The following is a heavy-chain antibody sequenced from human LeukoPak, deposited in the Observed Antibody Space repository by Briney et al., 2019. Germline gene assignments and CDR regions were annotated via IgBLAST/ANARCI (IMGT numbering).Heavy chain of an antibody. CDR3: AVTPSPYSSGWYGFDY. D-gene: IGHD6-19*01. CDR2: IYTSGST. V-gene: IGHV4-4*07. Sequence: SETLSLTCTVSGGSISSYYWSWIRQPAGKGLEWIGRIYTSGSTNYNPSLKSRVTMSVDTSKNQFSLKLSSVTAADTAVYYCAVTPSPYSSGWYGFDYWGQGTLVTVSP. J-gene: IGHJ4*02. CDR1: GGSISSYY.